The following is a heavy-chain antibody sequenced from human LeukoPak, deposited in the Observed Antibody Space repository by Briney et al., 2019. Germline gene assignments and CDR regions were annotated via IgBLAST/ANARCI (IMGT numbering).Heavy chain of an antibody. CDR1: GYTFTSYD. Sequence: ASVKVSCKASGYTFTSYDINWVRQATGQGLEWMGWMNPNSGNTGYAQKFQGRVTITRNTSISTAYMELSSLRSEDTAVYYCARRGIAARKPNYYYYMDVWGKGTTVTVSS. J-gene: IGHJ6*03. CDR2: MNPNSGNT. D-gene: IGHD6-6*01. V-gene: IGHV1-8*03. CDR3: ARRGIAARKPNYYYYMDV.